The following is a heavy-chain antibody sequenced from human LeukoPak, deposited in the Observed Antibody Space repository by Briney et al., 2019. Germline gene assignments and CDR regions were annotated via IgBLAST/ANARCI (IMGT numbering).Heavy chain of an antibody. Sequence: GGSLRLSCAASGFTFSSYAMPWVRQAPGKGLEWVAVISYDGSNKYYADSVKGRFTISRDNSKNTLYLQMNSLRAEDTAVYYCARDRGYGDIAASLDYWGQGTLVTVSS. D-gene: IGHD6-25*01. CDR2: ISYDGSNK. V-gene: IGHV3-30-3*01. CDR1: GFTFSSYA. J-gene: IGHJ4*02. CDR3: ARDRGYGDIAASLDY.